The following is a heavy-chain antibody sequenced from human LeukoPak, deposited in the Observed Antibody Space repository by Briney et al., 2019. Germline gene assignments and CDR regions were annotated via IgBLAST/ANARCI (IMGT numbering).Heavy chain of an antibody. V-gene: IGHV3-7*03. CDR3: TRENYVPDS. Sequence: GGSLRLSCAASGFTFSDYWMSWVRQAPGKGLEWVASISNGGYPTYYVDSVRGRFTISRDDARNSLFVQMNGLRADDTAVYYCTRENYVPDSWGQGTLVTVSS. CDR1: GFTFSDYW. J-gene: IGHJ4*02. D-gene: IGHD3-10*02. CDR2: ISNGGYPT.